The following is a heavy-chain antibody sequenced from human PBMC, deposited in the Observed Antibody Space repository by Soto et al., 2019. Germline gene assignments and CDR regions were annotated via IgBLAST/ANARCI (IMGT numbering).Heavy chain of an antibody. D-gene: IGHD2-21*01. J-gene: IGHJ6*02. CDR2: ISTYNGDT. CDR1: GYTFSRSG. CDR3: VRIGSVPYYYYGLDV. V-gene: IGHV1-18*01. Sequence: VQLVQSGAEVKKPGASVKVSCKASGYTFSRSGISWVRQAPGQGLEWMGWISTYNGDTNNAQKVQGRVTMTTDTAXRTAVMERMRLRSDATAVYYCVRIGSVPYYYYGLDVWGQATTVTVS.